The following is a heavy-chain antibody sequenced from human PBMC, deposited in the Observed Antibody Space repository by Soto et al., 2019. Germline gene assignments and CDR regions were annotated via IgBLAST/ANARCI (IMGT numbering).Heavy chain of an antibody. Sequence: SGFTFRNYGMNWVRQAPGKGLEWVSYIGIGSSTKYYADSVKGRFTISRDNAKNSLYLQMNSLRASDTAMYYCASIAVAGTFAFDIWGQGTMVTVSS. CDR2: IGIGSSTK. CDR3: ASIAVAGTFAFDI. D-gene: IGHD6-19*01. V-gene: IGHV3-48*01. J-gene: IGHJ3*02. CDR1: GFTFRNYG.